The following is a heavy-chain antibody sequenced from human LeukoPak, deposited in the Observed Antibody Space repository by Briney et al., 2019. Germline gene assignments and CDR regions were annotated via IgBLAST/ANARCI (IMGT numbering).Heavy chain of an antibody. V-gene: IGHV3-23*01. CDR1: GFIFGDYY. CDR3: ANFEPGYTSSWYAEF. CDR2: ISGSGGST. J-gene: IGHJ4*02. Sequence: GGTLRLSCKASGFIFGDYYMNWIRQAPGKGLEWVSAISGSGGSTYYADSVKGRFTISRDNSKNTLYLQMNSLRAEDTAVYYCANFEPGYTSSWYAEFWGQGTLVTVSS. D-gene: IGHD6-13*01.